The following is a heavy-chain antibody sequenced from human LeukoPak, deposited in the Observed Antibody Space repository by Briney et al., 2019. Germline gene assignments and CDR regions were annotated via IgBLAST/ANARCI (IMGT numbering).Heavy chain of an antibody. Sequence: GESLKISCKGSGYSFTSYWIGWERQMPGKGLEWMGIIYPGDSDTRYSPSFQGQVTISADKSISTAYLQWSSLKASDTAMYYCARHRDTTSLYYYGMDVWGQGTTVTVSS. V-gene: IGHV5-51*01. D-gene: IGHD5-24*01. J-gene: IGHJ6*02. CDR1: GYSFTSYW. CDR2: IYPGDSDT. CDR3: ARHRDTTSLYYYGMDV.